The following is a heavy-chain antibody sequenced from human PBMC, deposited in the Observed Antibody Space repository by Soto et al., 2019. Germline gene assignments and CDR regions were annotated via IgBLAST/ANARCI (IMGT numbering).Heavy chain of an antibody. CDR2: IYYSGGT. V-gene: IGHV4-61*01. J-gene: IGHJ6*04. Sequence: ETLSLTCTVSGGSVSSGSYYWSWIRQPPGKGLEWIGYIYYSGGTNYNPSLKSRVTISVDTSKNQFSLKLSSVTAADTAVYYCAREDTAMVTRVSGMEVWGKGTTVNVSS. D-gene: IGHD5-18*01. CDR3: AREDTAMVTRVSGMEV. CDR1: GGSVSSGSYY.